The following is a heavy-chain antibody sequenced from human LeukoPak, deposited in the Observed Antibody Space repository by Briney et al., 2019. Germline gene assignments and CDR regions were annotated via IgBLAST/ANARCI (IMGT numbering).Heavy chain of an antibody. CDR3: ARSRGMVPGA. CDR1: GFTFSDYY. D-gene: IGHD2-2*01. CDR2: ISSGSSYT. J-gene: IGHJ5*02. V-gene: IGHV3-11*03. Sequence: GGSVRLSCAASGFTFSDYYMSWIRQAPGKGLEWVSYISSGSSYTNYADSVKGRFTISRDNAKNSVYLQMNSLRAEDTAVYYCARSRGMVPGASGQRTMVADSS.